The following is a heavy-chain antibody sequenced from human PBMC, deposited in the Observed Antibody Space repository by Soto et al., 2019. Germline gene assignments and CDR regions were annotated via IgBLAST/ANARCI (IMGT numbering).Heavy chain of an antibody. CDR2: ISSSSSYI. CDR3: APLTYYYILTGDMGVDY. CDR1: GFTFSSYS. D-gene: IGHD3-9*01. V-gene: IGHV3-21*01. J-gene: IGHJ4*02. Sequence: EVQLVESGGGLVKPGGSLRLSCAASGFTFSSYSMNWVRQAPGKGLEWVSSISSSSSYIYYADSVKGRFTISRDNAKNSLYLQMNSLRAEDTAVYYCAPLTYYYILTGDMGVDYWGQGTLVTVSS.